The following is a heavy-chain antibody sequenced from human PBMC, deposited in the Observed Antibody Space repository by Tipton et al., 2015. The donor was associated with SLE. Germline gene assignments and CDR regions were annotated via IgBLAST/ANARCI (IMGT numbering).Heavy chain of an antibody. Sequence: SLRLSCAASGFTFRSYAMNWVRQAPGTGLEWGSVIYSGGSSTYSTDSVKGRFTISRDDSKNTLYLQMNSLRPEDTAVYYCAAGPFWNGYYFDYWCQGTLVTVSS. CDR2: IYSGGSST. D-gene: IGHD3-3*01. V-gene: IGHV3-23*03. CDR3: AAGPFWNGYYFDY. CDR1: GFTFRSYA. J-gene: IGHJ4*02.